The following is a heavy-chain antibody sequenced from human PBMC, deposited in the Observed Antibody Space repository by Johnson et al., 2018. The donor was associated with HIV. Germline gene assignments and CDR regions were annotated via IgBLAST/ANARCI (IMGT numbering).Heavy chain of an antibody. D-gene: IGHD3-16*01. CDR3: VRDAFDYRDASGRFGGAGFDI. CDR1: GFTFSDYY. CDR2: ISSTKNTI. Sequence: QVQLVESGGGLVKPGGSLRLSCAASGFTFSDYYMSWIRQAPGKGLEWVSYISSTKNTIYYADSVKGRFTISRDNAKNSLSRQMNSLRAEDTAVYYCVRDAFDYRDASGRFGGAGFDIWGQGTVVTVSS. J-gene: IGHJ3*02. V-gene: IGHV3-11*04.